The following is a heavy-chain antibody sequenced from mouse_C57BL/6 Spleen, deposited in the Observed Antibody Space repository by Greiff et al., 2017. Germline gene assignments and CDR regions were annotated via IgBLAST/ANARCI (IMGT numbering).Heavy chain of an antibody. J-gene: IGHJ3*01. CDR1: GFTFSDYG. V-gene: IGHV5-15*04. CDR2: ISNLAYSI. Sequence: EVMLVESGGGLVQPGGSLKLSCAASGFTFSDYGMAWVRQAPRKGPEWVAFISNLAYSIYYADTVTGRFTISRENAKNTLYLEMSSLRSEDTAMYYCASSNPWFAYWGQGTLVTVSA. CDR3: ASSNPWFAY.